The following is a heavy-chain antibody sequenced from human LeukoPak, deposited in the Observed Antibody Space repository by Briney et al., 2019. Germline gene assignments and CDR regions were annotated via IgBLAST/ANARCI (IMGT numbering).Heavy chain of an antibody. D-gene: IGHD5-18*01. V-gene: IGHV3-23*01. Sequence: PGGSLRLSCAASGFTFISYAMTWVRQAPGKGLEWVSTISGSGGTTYYADSVKGRFTISRDNSKDTLYLQMNSLRAEDTAAYHCATNTAFDYWGQGTLVTVSS. CDR2: ISGSGGTT. CDR1: GFTFISYA. CDR3: ATNTAFDY. J-gene: IGHJ4*02.